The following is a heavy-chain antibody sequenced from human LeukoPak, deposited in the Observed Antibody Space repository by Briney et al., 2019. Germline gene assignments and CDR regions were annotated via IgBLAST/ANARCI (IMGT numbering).Heavy chain of an antibody. V-gene: IGHV1-69*04. Sequence: SVKVSCKASGGTFSSYASSWVRQAPGQGLEWMGRIIPILGIANYAQKFQGRVTITADKSTSTAYMELSSLRSEDTAVYHCAIRAHVVSTGAFDIWGQGTMVTVSS. D-gene: IGHD3-22*01. CDR1: GGTFSSYA. J-gene: IGHJ3*02. CDR2: IIPILGIA. CDR3: AIRAHVVSTGAFDI.